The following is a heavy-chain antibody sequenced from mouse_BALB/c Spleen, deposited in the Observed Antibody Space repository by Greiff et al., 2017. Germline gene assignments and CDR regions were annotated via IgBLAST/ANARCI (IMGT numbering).Heavy chain of an antibody. CDR1: GFNIKDTY. Sequence: EVKLQESGAELVKPGASVKLSCTASGFNIKDTYMHWVKQRPEQGLEWIGRIDPANGNTKYDPKFQGKATITADTSSNTAYLQLSSLTSEDTAVYYCARLGRGAMDYWGQGTSVTVSS. J-gene: IGHJ4*01. CDR3: ARLGRGAMDY. D-gene: IGHD4-1*01. V-gene: IGHV14-3*02. CDR2: IDPANGNT.